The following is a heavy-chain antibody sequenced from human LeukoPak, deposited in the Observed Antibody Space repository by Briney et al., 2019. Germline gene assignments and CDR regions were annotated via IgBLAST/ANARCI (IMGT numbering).Heavy chain of an antibody. CDR2: ISAYNGNT. D-gene: IGHD3-22*01. CDR1: GYTFTSYG. V-gene: IGHV1-18*01. Sequence: ASVKVSCKASGYTFTSYGISWVRQAPEQGLESMGWISAYNGNTNYAQKLQGRVTMTTDTSTSTAYMERRSLRSDDTAVYYCARMWLPPRDYYYYYMDVWGKGTTVTISS. CDR3: ARMWLPPRDYYYYYMDV. J-gene: IGHJ6*03.